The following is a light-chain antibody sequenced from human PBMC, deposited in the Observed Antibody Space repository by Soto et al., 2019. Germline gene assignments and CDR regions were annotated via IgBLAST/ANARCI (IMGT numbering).Light chain of an antibody. CDR2: SND. Sequence: QSVLTQPPSASGTPGQRVTISCSGSNSNIASNFVHWYQQVPGTAPKLLLYSNDQRPSGVADRFSGSKSGTSASLAISGLRSEDEADYYCAAWSGSLSGLVFGGGTQLTVL. CDR1: NSNIASNF. J-gene: IGLJ7*01. V-gene: IGLV1-47*02. CDR3: AAWSGSLSGLV.